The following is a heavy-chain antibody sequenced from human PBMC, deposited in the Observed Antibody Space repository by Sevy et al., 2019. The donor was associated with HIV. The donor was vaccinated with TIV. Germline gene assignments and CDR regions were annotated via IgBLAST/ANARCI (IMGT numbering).Heavy chain of an antibody. V-gene: IGHV1-69*13. CDR3: ARDSYYYGSGSGSNWFDP. CDR2: IIPIFGTA. CDR1: GGTFSSYA. D-gene: IGHD3-10*01. J-gene: IGHJ5*02. Sequence: ASVKVSCKASGGTFSSYAISWVRQAPGQGLEWMGGIIPIFGTANYAQKFQGRVTITADESTSTAYMELSSLRSEDTAVYYCARDSYYYGSGSGSNWFDPWGQGTLVTVSS.